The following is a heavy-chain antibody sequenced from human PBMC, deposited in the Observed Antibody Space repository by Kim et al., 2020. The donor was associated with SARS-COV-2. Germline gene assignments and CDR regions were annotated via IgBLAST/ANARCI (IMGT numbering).Heavy chain of an antibody. Sequence: SVKVSCKASGGTFSSYTISWVRQAPGQGLEWMGRIIPILGIANYAQKFQGRVTITADKSTSTAYMELSSLRSEDTAVYYCARDNELRQWLVRWFDPWGQGTLVTVSS. CDR2: IIPILGIA. CDR3: ARDNELRQWLVRWFDP. CDR1: GGTFSSYT. V-gene: IGHV1-69*04. J-gene: IGHJ5*02. D-gene: IGHD6-19*01.